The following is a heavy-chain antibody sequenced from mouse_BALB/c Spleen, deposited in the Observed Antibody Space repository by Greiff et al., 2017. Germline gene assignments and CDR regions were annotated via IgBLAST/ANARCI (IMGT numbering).Heavy chain of an antibody. CDR1: GYTFTSYW. CDR3: TRGGYYGSRAYFDV. J-gene: IGHJ1*01. V-gene: IGHV1S22*01. CDR2: IYPGSGST. D-gene: IGHD1-1*01. Sequence: LQQPGSELVRPGASVKLSCKASGYTFTSYWMHWVKQRPGQGLEWIGNIYPGSGSTNYDEKFKSKATLTVDTSSSTAYMQLSSLTSEDSAVYYCTRGGYYGSRAYFDVWGAGTTVTVSS.